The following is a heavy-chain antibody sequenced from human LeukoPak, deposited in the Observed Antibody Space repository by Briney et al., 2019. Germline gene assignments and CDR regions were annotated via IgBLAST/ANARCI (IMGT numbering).Heavy chain of an antibody. V-gene: IGHV4-34*01. CDR3: ARWKSDYDFWSGYLQRAFDY. D-gene: IGHD3-3*01. J-gene: IGHJ4*02. CDR1: GGSFSTYY. Sequence: SETLSLTFAVYGGSFSTYYWSWIRQPPGKGLEWIGEINHSGSTNYNPSLKSRVTISVDTSKNQFSLKLNSVTAADTAVYYCARWKSDYDFWSGYLQRAFDYWGQGTLVTVSS. CDR2: INHSGST.